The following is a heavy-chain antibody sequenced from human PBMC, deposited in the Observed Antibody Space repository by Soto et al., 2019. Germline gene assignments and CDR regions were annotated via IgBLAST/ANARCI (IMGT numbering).Heavy chain of an antibody. V-gene: IGHV3-7*01. CDR1: GFIFGNYW. CDR2: IKQDGSEK. D-gene: IGHD3-3*01. J-gene: IGHJ4*02. CDR3: ARDFRFSEDF. Sequence: EVQLVESGGGLVQPGGSLRLSCAASGFIFGNYWMTWIRQAPGKGLEWVGNIKQDGSEKYFADSVKGRFSISRDNAENALYLQMHSLRVEDTAVYDCARDFRFSEDFWGQGTLVTVSS.